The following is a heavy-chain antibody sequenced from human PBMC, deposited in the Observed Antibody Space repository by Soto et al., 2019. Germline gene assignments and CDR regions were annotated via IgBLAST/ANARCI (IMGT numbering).Heavy chain of an antibody. J-gene: IGHJ4*02. V-gene: IGHV5-51*01. CDR3: AKHEGYCSTTTCSNFDY. Sequence: GESLKISCKGSGFTFTSYWIARVRQMPGKGLEWMGIIYPGDSDSSYSPSFQGQVTISADKSINTAYLHWSSLKASDTAIYYCAKHEGYCSTTTCSNFDYWGQGTLVTVSS. CDR1: GFTFTSYW. CDR2: IYPGDSDS. D-gene: IGHD2-2*01.